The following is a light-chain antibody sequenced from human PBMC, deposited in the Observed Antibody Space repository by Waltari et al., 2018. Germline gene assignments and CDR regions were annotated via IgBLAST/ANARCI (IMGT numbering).Light chain of an antibody. Sequence: QSALTQPPSASGSPGQSVPIPCTATSSAVGCYNYVSWYQQHPGKAPKPMIYEVSKRPSGVPDRFSGSKSGNTASLTVSGLQAEDEADYYCSSYAGSNSYVFGTGTKVTVL. J-gene: IGLJ1*01. V-gene: IGLV2-8*01. CDR1: SSAVGCYNY. CDR3: SSYAGSNSYV. CDR2: EVS.